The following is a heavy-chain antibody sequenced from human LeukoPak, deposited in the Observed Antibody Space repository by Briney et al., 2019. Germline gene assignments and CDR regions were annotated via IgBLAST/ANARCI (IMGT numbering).Heavy chain of an antibody. J-gene: IGHJ4*02. D-gene: IGHD3-10*01. CDR1: GYTFTGYY. CDR3: ARDYYGSGSYFDY. V-gene: IGHV1-2*02. Sequence: ASVKVSCKASGYTFTGYYMHWVRQAPGQGPEWMGWINPNSGGTNYAQKFQGRVTMTRDTSISTAYMELSRLRSDDTAVYYCARDYYGSGSYFDYWGQGTLVTVSS. CDR2: INPNSGGT.